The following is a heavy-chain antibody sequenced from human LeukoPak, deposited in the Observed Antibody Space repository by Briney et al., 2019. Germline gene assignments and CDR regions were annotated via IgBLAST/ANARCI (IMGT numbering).Heavy chain of an antibody. D-gene: IGHD2-15*01. V-gene: IGHV3-48*03. Sequence: PGGSLRLSCAASGFTFRSYEMNWVRQAPGKGLEWVSYISSSGSTIYYADSVKGRFTISRDNAKNSLYLQMNSLRAEGTAVYYCAREGGTGGYFDYWGQGTLVTVSS. CDR2: ISSSGSTI. J-gene: IGHJ4*02. CDR3: AREGGTGGYFDY. CDR1: GFTFRSYE.